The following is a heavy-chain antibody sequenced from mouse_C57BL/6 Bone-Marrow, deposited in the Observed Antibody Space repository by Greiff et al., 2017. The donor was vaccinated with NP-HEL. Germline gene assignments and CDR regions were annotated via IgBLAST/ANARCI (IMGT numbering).Heavy chain of an antibody. J-gene: IGHJ2*01. V-gene: IGHV1-19*01. CDR2: INPYNGGT. Sequence: EVQLQQSGPVLVKPGASVKMSCKASGYTFTDYYMNWVKQSHGKSLEWIGVINPYNGGTSYNQQFKGKATLTVDKSSSTAYMELNSLTSEDSAVYYCARTDSNRYYFDYWGQGTTLTVSS. D-gene: IGHD2-5*01. CDR1: GYTFTDYY. CDR3: ARTDSNRYYFDY.